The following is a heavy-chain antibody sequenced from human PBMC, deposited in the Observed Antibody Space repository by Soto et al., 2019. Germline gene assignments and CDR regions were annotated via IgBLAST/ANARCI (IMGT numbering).Heavy chain of an antibody. CDR3: AREVDGGDRDYYGLDV. V-gene: IGHV4-30-4*08. CDR2: IHYSGSI. J-gene: IGHJ6*02. D-gene: IGHD2-21*02. Sequence: QVQLQQSGPGLVKPSQTLSLTCTVSGGSISYEYYHWTWIRQSPGKGLEWIGYIHYSGSIIYNPSVKSRVTISVDTSKNQFSLQLSSVTAADTAVYFCAREVDGGDRDYYGLDVWGQGTTGSVSS. CDR1: GGSISYEYYH.